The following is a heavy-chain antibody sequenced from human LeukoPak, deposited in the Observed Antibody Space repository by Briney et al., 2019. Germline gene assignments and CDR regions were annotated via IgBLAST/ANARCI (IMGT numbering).Heavy chain of an antibody. D-gene: IGHD5-18*01. CDR1: EFTFSRYW. CDR3: ARGIHDSLAGVDY. Sequence: GGSLRLSCVASEFTFSRYWMHWVRQAPGKGLVWVSRISIDGSSISHADFVKGRFTISRDNAMNTVFLQMNSLGAEDTAVYYCARGIHDSLAGVDYWGQGTQVTVSS. V-gene: IGHV3-74*01. CDR2: ISIDGSSI. J-gene: IGHJ4*02.